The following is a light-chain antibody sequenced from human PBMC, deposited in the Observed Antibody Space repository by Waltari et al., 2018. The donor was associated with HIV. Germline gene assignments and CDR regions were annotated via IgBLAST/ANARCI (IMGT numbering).Light chain of an antibody. CDR1: SSNIGTNY. J-gene: IGLJ3*02. CDR3: GTWDSSLRGV. Sequence: QSVLTQPPSVSAAPGQKVLFSCSGCSSNIGTNYVTWYQQLPRTAPKLLIYDNNKRPSGIPDRFSGSKSGTSATLGITGLQTGDEADYYCGTWDSSLRGVFGGGTKLTVL. V-gene: IGLV1-51*01. CDR2: DNN.